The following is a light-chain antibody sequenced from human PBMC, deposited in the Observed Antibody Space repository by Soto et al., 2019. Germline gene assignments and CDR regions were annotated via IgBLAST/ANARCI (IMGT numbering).Light chain of an antibody. J-gene: IGLJ2*01. CDR1: SSDVGGYDY. CDR3: CSSTTTSTFV. V-gene: IGLV2-14*03. CDR2: EVF. Sequence: QSALTQPASVSGSPGQSITISCTGTSSDVGGYDYVSWYQQHPGKVPKLMIYEVFRRPSGISDRFSGSKSGNTASLTISGLQAEDEAHYYCCSSTTTSTFVFGGGTKVTVL.